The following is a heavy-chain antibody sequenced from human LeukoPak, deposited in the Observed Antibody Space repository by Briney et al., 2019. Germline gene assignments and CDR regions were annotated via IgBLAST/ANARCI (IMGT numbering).Heavy chain of an antibody. Sequence: ASVKVSCKASGGTFSSYAISWVRQAPGQGLEWMGGIIPIFDTANYAQKFQGRVTITADESTSTAYMELSRLRSDDTAVYYCARDRIRLSSYQLLYYIYKNWFDPWGQGTLVTVSS. CDR1: GGTFSSYA. J-gene: IGHJ5*02. CDR2: IIPIFDTA. V-gene: IGHV1-69*01. D-gene: IGHD2-2*02. CDR3: ARDRIRLSSYQLLYYIYKNWFDP.